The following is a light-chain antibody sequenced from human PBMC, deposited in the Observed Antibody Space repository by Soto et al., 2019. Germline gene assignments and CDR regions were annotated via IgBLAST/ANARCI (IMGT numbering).Light chain of an antibody. J-gene: IGKJ4*01. CDR3: HKYNSFPPT. CDR1: QDITIE. Sequence: QMTQSPSSLSASVGDTVTITCRASQDITIEVAWYQQKPGKPPSLLLSDASTFHTGVPSRFSGSGYATDFTLTISNLQPEDVATYYCHKYNSFPPTFGGGTKVDVK. V-gene: IGKV1-27*01. CDR2: DAS.